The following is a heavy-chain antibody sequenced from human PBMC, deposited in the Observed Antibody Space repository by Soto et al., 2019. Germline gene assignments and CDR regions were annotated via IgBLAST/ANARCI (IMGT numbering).Heavy chain of an antibody. J-gene: IGHJ6*02. CDR3: AREVVVPAAMYGMDV. CDR1: GGTFSSYA. CDR2: IIPIFGTA. D-gene: IGHD2-2*01. Sequence: ASVKVSCKASGGTFSSYAISWVRQAPGQGLEWMGGIIPIFGTANYAQKFQGRVTITADKSTSTAYMELSSLRSEDTAVYYCAREVVVPAAMYGMDVWGQGTTVTVSS. V-gene: IGHV1-69*06.